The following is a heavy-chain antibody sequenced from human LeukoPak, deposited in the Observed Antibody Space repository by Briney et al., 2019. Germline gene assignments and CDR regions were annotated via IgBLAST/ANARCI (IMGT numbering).Heavy chain of an antibody. D-gene: IGHD1-26*01. Sequence: ASVKVSCKASGYTFTGYYMHWVRQAPGQGLEWMGWINPNSGGTNYAQKFQGRVTMTRDTSISTAYMELSRLRSDDTAVYYCAREGNRGSYPDYWGQEPLVTVSS. J-gene: IGHJ4*02. CDR3: AREGNRGSYPDY. V-gene: IGHV1-2*02. CDR2: INPNSGGT. CDR1: GYTFTGYY.